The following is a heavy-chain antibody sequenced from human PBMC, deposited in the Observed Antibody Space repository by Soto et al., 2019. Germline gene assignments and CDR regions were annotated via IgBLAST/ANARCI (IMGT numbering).Heavy chain of an antibody. CDR3: AKDLEKWLGPAGDIVDC. CDR1: GFTFNSYG. CDR2: IAFDGNNK. Sequence: QVQLVESGGGVVQPGRSLRVSCAASGFTFNSYGMHWVRQPPGKGLEWVALIAFDGNNKDYADSVKGRFTISRDNSKNTMSLQMNSLRPEDTAVYFCAKDLEKWLGPAGDIVDCWGQGTLVTVSS. J-gene: IGHJ4*02. V-gene: IGHV3-30*18. D-gene: IGHD6-19*01.